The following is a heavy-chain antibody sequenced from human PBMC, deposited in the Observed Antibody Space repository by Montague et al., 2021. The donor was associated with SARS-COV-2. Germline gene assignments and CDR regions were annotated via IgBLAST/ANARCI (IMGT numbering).Heavy chain of an antibody. CDR1: GFTFSSYV. CDR2: ISGGGVST. V-gene: IGHV3-23*01. J-gene: IGHJ4*02. CDR3: AREGKVGATTGLDY. D-gene: IGHD1-26*01. Sequence: SLRLSCAASGFTFSSYVMNWVRQAPGMGLEWVSHISGGGVSTYYADSVKGRFTISRDNSKNTLYLQMNSLRAEDTAVYYCAREGKVGATTGLDYWGQGTLVTVSS.